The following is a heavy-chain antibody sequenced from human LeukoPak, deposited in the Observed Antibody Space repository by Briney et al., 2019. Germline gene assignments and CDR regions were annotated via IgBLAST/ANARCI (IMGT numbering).Heavy chain of an antibody. CDR3: AKGHRLCTSGNCNSQVDY. D-gene: IGHD2-15*01. J-gene: IGHJ4*01. V-gene: IGHV3-23*01. CDR2: ISGSGTGT. CDR1: GFSLSSYA. Sequence: GGSLRLSCAASGFSLSSYAMSWVRQAPGKGLVWISTISGSGTGTYYADSVKGRFTISRDNSKSTLYLQMNSLRAEDTAAYYCAKGHRLCTSGNCNSQVDYWGHGTLVIVPS.